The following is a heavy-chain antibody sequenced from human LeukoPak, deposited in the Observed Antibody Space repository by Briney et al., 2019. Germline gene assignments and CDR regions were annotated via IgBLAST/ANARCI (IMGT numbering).Heavy chain of an antibody. D-gene: IGHD3-10*01. V-gene: IGHV4-34*01. Sequence: KPSETLSLTCAVYGGSFSGYYWSWIRQPPGKGLEWIGEINHSGSTNYNPSLKSRVTISVDTSKNQFSLKLSSVTAADTAVYYCARGLVFHRYYMDVWGKGTTVTVPS. CDR2: INHSGST. CDR1: GGSFSGYY. CDR3: ARGLVFHRYYMDV. J-gene: IGHJ6*03.